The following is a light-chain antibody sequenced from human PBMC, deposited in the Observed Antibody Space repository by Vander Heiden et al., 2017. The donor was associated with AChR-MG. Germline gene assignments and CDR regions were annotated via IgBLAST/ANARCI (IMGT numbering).Light chain of an antibody. Sequence: EIVLTQSPGTLSLSPGERATLSCRASQSVSSSYLAWYQQKPGQAPRLLIYGASGRATGIPDRFSGSGSGTDFTLTISRREPEDFAVYYCQQYGSSPSLTFGGGTKVEIK. CDR2: GAS. CDR1: QSVSSSY. V-gene: IGKV3-20*01. CDR3: QQYGSSPSLT. J-gene: IGKJ4*01.